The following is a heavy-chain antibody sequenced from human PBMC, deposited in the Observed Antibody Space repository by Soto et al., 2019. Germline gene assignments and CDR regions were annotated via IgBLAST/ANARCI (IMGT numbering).Heavy chain of an antibody. Sequence: QVQLQESGPGLVKPSQTLSLTCTVSGGSISSGGYYWSWIRQHPGKGLEWIGYIYYSGSTYYNPSLKSRVTISVDTSKNQFSLKLSSVTAADTAVYYCAIDSTMVRGVTQHQYNWFDPWGQGTLVTVSS. D-gene: IGHD3-10*01. CDR1: GGSISSGGYY. V-gene: IGHV4-31*03. J-gene: IGHJ5*02. CDR3: AIDSTMVRGVTQHQYNWFDP. CDR2: IYYSGST.